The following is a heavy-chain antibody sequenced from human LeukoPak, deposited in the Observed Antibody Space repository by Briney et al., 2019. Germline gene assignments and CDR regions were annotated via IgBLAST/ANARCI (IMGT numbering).Heavy chain of an antibody. D-gene: IGHD1-26*01. CDR2: TSSDLNVK. Sequence: GGSLRLSCAASGFTFRNYVIHWVRQAPGKGLEWVAVTSSDLNVKLYADSVKGRFTISRDNSKNTLYLQMNSLRAEDTAVYYCAKVILVEGATTGFDYWGQGTLVTVSS. J-gene: IGHJ4*02. CDR1: GFTFRNYV. V-gene: IGHV3-30*18. CDR3: AKVILVEGATTGFDY.